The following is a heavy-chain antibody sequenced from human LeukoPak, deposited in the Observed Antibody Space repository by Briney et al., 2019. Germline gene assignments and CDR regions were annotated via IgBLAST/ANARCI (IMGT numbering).Heavy chain of an antibody. V-gene: IGHV4-34*01. J-gene: IGHJ4*02. D-gene: IGHD3-22*01. CDR2: INHSGST. CDR3: AREGYYYDSSGYYYGLVFGDY. CDR1: GGSFSGYY. Sequence: SETLSLTCAVYGGSFSGYYWSWIRQPPGKGLEWIGEINHSGSTNYNPSLKSRVTISVDTSKNQFSLKLSSVTAADTAVYYCAREGYYYDSSGYYYGLVFGDYWGQGTLVTVSS.